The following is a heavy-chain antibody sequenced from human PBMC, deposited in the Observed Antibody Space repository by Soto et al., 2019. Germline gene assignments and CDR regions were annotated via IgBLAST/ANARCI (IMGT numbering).Heavy chain of an antibody. CDR3: ARYDTAMTMGFDY. CDR2: ISYDGSNK. Sequence: GGSLRLSCAASGFTFSSYAMHWVRQAPGKGLEWVAVISYDGSNKYYADSVKGRFTISRDNSKNTLYLQMNSLRAEDTAVYYCARYDTAMTMGFDYWGQGTLVTVSS. D-gene: IGHD5-18*01. J-gene: IGHJ4*02. CDR1: GFTFSSYA. V-gene: IGHV3-30-3*01.